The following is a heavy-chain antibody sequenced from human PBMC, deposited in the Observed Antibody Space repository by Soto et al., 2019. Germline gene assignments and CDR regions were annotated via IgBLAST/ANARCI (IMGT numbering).Heavy chain of an antibody. Sequence: PGESLKISCKASGYSFSSYWIAWVRQMPGKGLEWMGIIYPADSDIRYSESSEGHVTISVDKSISTAYLQWSSLKASDTAIYYCATSCFATPSFGMDVWGQGTTVTVSS. J-gene: IGHJ6*02. CDR2: IYPADSDI. D-gene: IGHD2-2*01. CDR3: ATSCFATPSFGMDV. CDR1: GYSFSSYW. V-gene: IGHV5-51*01.